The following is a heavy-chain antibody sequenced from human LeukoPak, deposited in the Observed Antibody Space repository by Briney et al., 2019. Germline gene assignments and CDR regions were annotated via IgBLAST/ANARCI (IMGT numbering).Heavy chain of an antibody. J-gene: IGHJ4*02. CDR2: IYNSGST. D-gene: IGHD5-12*01. V-gene: IGHV4-59*12. Sequence: PSETLSLTCSVSGGSISNYYWSWIRQSPGKGPEWIGYIYNSGSTNYNPSLKSRVTISVDTSKNQFSLKLSSVTAADTAVYYCARSGSGYLRYYFDYWGQGALVTVSS. CDR1: GGSISNYY. CDR3: ARSGSGYLRYYFDY.